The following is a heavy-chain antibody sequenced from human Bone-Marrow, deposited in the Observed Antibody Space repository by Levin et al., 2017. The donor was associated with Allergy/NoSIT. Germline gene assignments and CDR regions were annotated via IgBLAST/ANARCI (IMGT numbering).Heavy chain of an antibody. CDR2: INPMFGTS. CDR3: VSRREGFITNYFDP. Sequence: SVKVSCKASGGTFSSLGISWVRQAPGQGLEWMGGINPMFGTSNSAQKFQGRVTITADESTSTAYLELSSLKFEDTAVYYCVSRREGFITNYFDPWGQGTLVTVSS. CDR1: GGTFSSLG. D-gene: IGHD5-24*01. V-gene: IGHV1-69*13. J-gene: IGHJ5*02.